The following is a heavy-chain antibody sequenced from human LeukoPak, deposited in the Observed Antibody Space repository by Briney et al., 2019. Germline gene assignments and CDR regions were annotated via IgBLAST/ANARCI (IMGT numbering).Heavy chain of an antibody. CDR1: GFIFSNYN. CDR3: AKAGIAAAGNGMRINYYFDY. Sequence: GGSLRLSCAASGFIFSNYNMNWVRQAPGKGLEWVSSISSSSSYIYYTDSVKGRFTISRDNAKNSLYLQMNSLRAEDTAVYYCAKAGIAAAGNGMRINYYFDYWGQGTLVTVSS. V-gene: IGHV3-21*06. D-gene: IGHD6-13*01. CDR2: ISSSSSYI. J-gene: IGHJ4*02.